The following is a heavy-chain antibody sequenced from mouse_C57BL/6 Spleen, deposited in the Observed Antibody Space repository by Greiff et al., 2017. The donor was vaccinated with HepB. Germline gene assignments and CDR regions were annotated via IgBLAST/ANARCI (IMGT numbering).Heavy chain of an antibody. D-gene: IGHD2-4*01. CDR3: ARGGYDYDGLDY. V-gene: IGHV1-18*01. Sequence: VQLKESGPELVKPGASVKIPCKASGYTFTDYNMDWVKQSHGKSLEWIGDINPNNGGTIYNQKFKGKATLTVDKSSSTAYMELRSLTSEDTAVYYCARGGYDYDGLDYWGQGTTLTVSS. CDR1: GYTFTDYN. J-gene: IGHJ2*01. CDR2: INPNNGGT.